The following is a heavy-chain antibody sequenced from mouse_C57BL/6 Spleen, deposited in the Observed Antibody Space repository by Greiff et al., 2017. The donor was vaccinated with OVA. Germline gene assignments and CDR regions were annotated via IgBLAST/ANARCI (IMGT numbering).Heavy chain of an antibody. J-gene: IGHJ2*01. V-gene: IGHV1-53*01. CDR3: ARSKEPTGFSSYYFDY. CDR1: GYTFTSYW. CDR2: INPSNGGT. Sequence: QVQLQQPGTELVKPGASVKLSCKASGYTFTSYWMHWVKQRPGQGLEWIGNINPSNGGTNYNEKFKSKATLTVDKSSSTAYMQLSSLTSEDSAVYYCARSKEPTGFSSYYFDYWGQGTTLTVSS.